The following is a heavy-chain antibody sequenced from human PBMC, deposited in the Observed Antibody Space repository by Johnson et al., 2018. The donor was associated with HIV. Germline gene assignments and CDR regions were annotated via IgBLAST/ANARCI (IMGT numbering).Heavy chain of an antibody. J-gene: IGHJ3*02. CDR1: GFTFDDYA. D-gene: IGHD6-13*01. V-gene: IGHV3-43D*03. CDR2: ISWDGGST. CDR3: ARGKGAAAGLDAFDI. Sequence: VESGGDLVQPGGSLRLSCAASGFTFDDYAMHWVRQAPGKGLEWVSLISWDGGSTYYADSVKGRFTISRDNSKNSLYLQMNSLRAEDTAVYYCARGKGAAAGLDAFDIWGQGTMVIVSS.